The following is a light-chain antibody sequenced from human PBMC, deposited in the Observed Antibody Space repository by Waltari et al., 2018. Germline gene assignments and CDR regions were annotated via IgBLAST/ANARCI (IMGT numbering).Light chain of an antibody. CDR3: FSYAGSTASIL. Sequence: QSALTQPASVSGSPGQSITLSCTATRSDVGSHNLVSWYQHHPGKAPNLMIYKDTKRPSGVSNLFSRAKSGDTAFLTSSGLQAEDAADYYCFSYAGSTASILLGGATKLTVL. J-gene: IGLJ2*01. CDR1: RSDVGSHNL. V-gene: IGLV2-23*01. CDR2: KDT.